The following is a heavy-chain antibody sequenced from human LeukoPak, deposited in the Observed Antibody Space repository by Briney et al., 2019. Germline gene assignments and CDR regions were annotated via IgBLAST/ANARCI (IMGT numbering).Heavy chain of an antibody. D-gene: IGHD6-19*01. CDR3: ARRGFSGCGWDYFDF. CDR1: GYSFTSYW. V-gene: IGHV5-51*01. Sequence: NAGKPLQISCKGSGYSFTSYWIGWLRHIPGEGLEWMGIIYPSDSDTTYSPSLQGQVSISADISIGTAYLQWSSLTASDSAMYYCARRGFSGCGWDYFDFWGQGTLVSVSS. CDR2: IYPSDSDT. J-gene: IGHJ4*02.